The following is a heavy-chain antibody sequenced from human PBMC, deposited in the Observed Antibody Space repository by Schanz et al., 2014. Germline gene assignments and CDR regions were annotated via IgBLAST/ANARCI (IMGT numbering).Heavy chain of an antibody. V-gene: IGHV3-23*04. J-gene: IGHJ4*02. CDR3: AKTLFPGGTPTCGN. CDR2: FDAHDGRA. CDR1: GFTFSSYG. D-gene: IGHD2-8*02. Sequence: EVQLVESGGGLVQPGGSLRLSCAASGFTFSSYGMNWLRQAPGKGLEWVSGFDAHDGRAYYADSAKGRFTISRDNSKSTLYVEMNSLRVEDTAVYYCAKTLFPGGTPTCGNWGRGTLVTVSS.